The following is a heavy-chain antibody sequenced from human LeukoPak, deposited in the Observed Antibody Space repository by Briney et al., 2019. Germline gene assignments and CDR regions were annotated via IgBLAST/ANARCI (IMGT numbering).Heavy chain of an antibody. CDR2: INHNGNVN. J-gene: IGHJ4*02. V-gene: IGHV3-7*03. D-gene: IGHD5-12*01. Sequence: PGGSLRLSCAASGFTFSSYWMNWARQAPGKGLEWVASINHNGNVNYYVDSVKGRFTISRDNAKNSLYLQMSGLRAEDTAVYYCAKGGIYAFDYWGQGTLVTVSS. CDR3: AKGGIYAFDY. CDR1: GFTFSSYW.